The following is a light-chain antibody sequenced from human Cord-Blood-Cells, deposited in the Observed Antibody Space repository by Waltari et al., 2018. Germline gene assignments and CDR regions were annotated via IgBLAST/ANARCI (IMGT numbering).Light chain of an antibody. CDR3: CSYAGSYTPWV. V-gene: IGLV2-11*01. CDR1: SSDVGGYNY. J-gene: IGLJ3*02. CDR2: DVS. Sequence: QSALTQPRSVSGSPGQSVTISCTGTSSDVGGYNYVSWYQQHPGKAPKLMIYDVSKRPPWVPHRFSGSKSGNTASLTISGLQAEDEADYYCCSYAGSYTPWVFGGGTKLTVL.